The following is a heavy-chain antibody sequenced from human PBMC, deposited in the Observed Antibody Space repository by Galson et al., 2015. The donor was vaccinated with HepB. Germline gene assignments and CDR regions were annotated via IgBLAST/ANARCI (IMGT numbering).Heavy chain of an antibody. CDR3: AKDSVRVWATHPGAFDI. V-gene: IGHV3-23*01. Sequence: SLRLSCAASGFTFSSYAMSWVRQAPGKGLEWVLAISGSGGSTYYADSVKGRFTISRDNSKNTLYLQMNSLRAEDTAVYYCAKDSVRVWATHPGAFDIWGQGTMVTVSS. J-gene: IGHJ3*02. D-gene: IGHD2-15*01. CDR1: GFTFSSYA. CDR2: ISGSGGST.